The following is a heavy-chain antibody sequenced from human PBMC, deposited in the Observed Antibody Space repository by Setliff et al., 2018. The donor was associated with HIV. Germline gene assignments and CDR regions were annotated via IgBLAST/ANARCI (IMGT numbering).Heavy chain of an antibody. CDR2: IYHSGST. CDR1: GYFISSGYY. J-gene: IGHJ4*02. Sequence: SETLSLTCGVSGYFISSGYYWAWIRQSPGKGLEWIGTIYHSGSTYYNPSLKSRVTISVDTSKNQFSLKLSSVTAADTAVYYCARRSGWSLDYWGQGTLVTVSS. CDR3: ARRSGWSLDY. D-gene: IGHD6-19*01. V-gene: IGHV4-38-2*01.